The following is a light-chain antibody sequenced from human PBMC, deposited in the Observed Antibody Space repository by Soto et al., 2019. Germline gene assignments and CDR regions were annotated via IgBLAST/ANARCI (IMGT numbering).Light chain of an antibody. J-gene: IGLJ2*01. CDR3: ETWYSNSLI. CDR1: SGHSTYI. CDR2: LEGSGNY. Sequence: QPVLTQSSSASASLGSSVKLTCTLSSGHSTYIISWHQHQPGKAPRYLMKLEGSGNYNKGSGVPDRFSGSSSGADRYLIISNLQSEDEADYSCETWYSNSLIFGGGTKLTVL. V-gene: IGLV4-60*03.